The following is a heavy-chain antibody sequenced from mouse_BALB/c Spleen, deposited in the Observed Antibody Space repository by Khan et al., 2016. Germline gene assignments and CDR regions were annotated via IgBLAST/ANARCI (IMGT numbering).Heavy chain of an antibody. CDR3: ARWDYYGNCLLGY. V-gene: IGHV1-7*01. Sequence: VQLQQPGAELAKPGASVKLSCKASGYTFTSYWMHWVKQRPGQGLEWIGYINPSTGYTEYNQKFKDKSTLTADKSSSPAYLQLSSLTSEDPPVSYCARWDYYGNCLLGYWDQRTRVTGS. CDR2: INPSTGYT. D-gene: IGHD2-1*01. CDR1: GYTFTSYW. J-gene: IGHJ3*02.